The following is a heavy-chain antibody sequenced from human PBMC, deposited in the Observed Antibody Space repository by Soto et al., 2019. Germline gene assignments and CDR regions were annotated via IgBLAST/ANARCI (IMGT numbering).Heavy chain of an antibody. D-gene: IGHD3-10*01. V-gene: IGHV1-18*01. CDR2: ISAHNGNT. Sequence: QVHLVQSGAEVKKPGASVKVSCKGSGYGCTTYGITWVRQAPGQGLEWMAWISAHNGNTNYAQKLQGRVTVTRDTSTSTAYMELRSLRSDDTAVYYCARGRYGEYWGQGALVTVSS. J-gene: IGHJ4*02. CDR3: ARGRYGEY. CDR1: GYGCTTYG.